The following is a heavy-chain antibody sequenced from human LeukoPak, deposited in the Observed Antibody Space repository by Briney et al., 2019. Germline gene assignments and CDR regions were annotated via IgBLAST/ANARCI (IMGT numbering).Heavy chain of an antibody. CDR1: GITFSSYG. CDR2: ISSTGGTT. CDR3: AKNGDRGAYCTGGTCYPYFYYYMDV. J-gene: IGHJ6*03. V-gene: IGHV3-23*01. Sequence: GGSLRLSCAASGITFSSYGMSWVRQAPGKGLEWVSSISSTGGTTYYADSVKGRSTISRDNSKNTLYLQMNSLRAEDTAIYYCAKNGDRGAYCTGGTCYPYFYYYMDVWGKGTTVTI. D-gene: IGHD2-15*01.